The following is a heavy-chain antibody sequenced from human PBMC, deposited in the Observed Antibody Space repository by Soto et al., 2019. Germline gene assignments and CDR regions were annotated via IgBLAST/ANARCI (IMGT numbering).Heavy chain of an antibody. V-gene: IGHV1-18*01. D-gene: IGHD3-10*01. Sequence: SPQQSKRKRLEWMGWISSYKSNTNYAQKLQGRVTMTTDTSTSIAYMELRSLRSDDTAVYYCARGGAAVRGVSGVAFDIWGQGTMVTGSS. CDR2: ISSYKSNT. CDR3: ARGGAAVRGVSGVAFDI. J-gene: IGHJ3*02.